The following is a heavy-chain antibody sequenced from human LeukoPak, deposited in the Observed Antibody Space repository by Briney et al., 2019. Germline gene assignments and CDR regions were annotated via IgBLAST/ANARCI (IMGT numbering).Heavy chain of an antibody. J-gene: IGHJ3*02. CDR2: IKQDGRET. Sequence: GGSLRLSCAASGFAFSSYWMSWVRQAPGKGLEWVANIKQDGRETHYMDSVKGRFTISRDNSKNTLYLQMNSLRAEDTAVYYCAKDPDTAYAFDIWGQGTMVTVSS. CDR3: AKDPDTAYAFDI. CDR1: GFAFSSYW. D-gene: IGHD5-18*01. V-gene: IGHV3-7*01.